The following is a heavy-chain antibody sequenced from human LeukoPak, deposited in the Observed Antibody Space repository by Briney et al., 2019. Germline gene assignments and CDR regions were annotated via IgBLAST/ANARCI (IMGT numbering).Heavy chain of an antibody. D-gene: IGHD6-13*01. CDR1: GFTFSSYG. V-gene: IGHV3-30*18. CDR3: AKEEAADGDAFDI. CDR2: ISYDGSNE. Sequence: GGSLRLSCAPSGFTFSSYGMHCVRQAPRKGLEWVTVISYDGSNEYFADSVKGRFTISRDNSKNTLYLQMSSLRAEDTAVYYCAKEEAADGDAFDIWGQGTMVTVSS. J-gene: IGHJ3*02.